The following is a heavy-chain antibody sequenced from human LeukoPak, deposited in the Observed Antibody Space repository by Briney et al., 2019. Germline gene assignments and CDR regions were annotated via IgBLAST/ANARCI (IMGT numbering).Heavy chain of an antibody. CDR1: GGSISSHY. J-gene: IGHJ6*03. Sequence: SETLSLTCTVSGGSISSHYWSWIRQPPGKGLEWIGYIYYSGSTNYNPSLKSRVTISVDTSKNQFSLKLSSVTAADTAVYYCAREKEEDGYYMDVWGKGTTVTVSS. CDR2: IYYSGST. D-gene: IGHD2-15*01. CDR3: AREKEEDGYYMDV. V-gene: IGHV4-59*11.